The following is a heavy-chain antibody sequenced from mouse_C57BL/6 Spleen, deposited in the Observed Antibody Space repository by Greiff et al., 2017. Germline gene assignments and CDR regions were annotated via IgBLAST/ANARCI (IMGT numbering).Heavy chain of an antibody. CDR3: ARPYYSKTYYYAMDY. J-gene: IGHJ4*01. CDR1: GYTFTSYW. V-gene: IGHV1-59*01. D-gene: IGHD2-5*01. Sequence: QVQLQQPGAELVRPGTSVKLSCKASGYTFTSYWMHWVKQRPGQGLEWIGVIDPSDSYTNYNQKFKGKATLTVDTSSSTAYMQLSSLTSEDSAVYYCARPYYSKTYYYAMDYWGQGTSVTVSS. CDR2: IDPSDSYT.